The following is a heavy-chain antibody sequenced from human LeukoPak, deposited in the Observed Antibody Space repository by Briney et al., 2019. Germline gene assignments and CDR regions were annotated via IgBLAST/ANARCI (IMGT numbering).Heavy chain of an antibody. J-gene: IGHJ5*02. CDR1: GYTFTGYY. D-gene: IGHD3-3*01. V-gene: IGHV1-2*02. Sequence: GASVKVSCKASGYTFTGYYMRWVRQAPGQGLEWMGWINPNSGGTNYAQKFQGRVTMTRDTSISTAYMELSRLRSDDTAVYYCARADHDFWSGYYRETNWFDPWGQGTLVTVSS. CDR2: INPNSGGT. CDR3: ARADHDFWSGYYRETNWFDP.